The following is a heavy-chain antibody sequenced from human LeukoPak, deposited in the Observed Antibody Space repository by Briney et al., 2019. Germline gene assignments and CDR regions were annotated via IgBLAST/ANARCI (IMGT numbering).Heavy chain of an antibody. D-gene: IGHD6-19*01. CDR2: IPASSGST. CDR1: GFTFSSYW. V-gene: IGHV3-23*01. CDR3: AKESSGGWYFDY. J-gene: IGHJ4*02. Sequence: PGGSLRLSCAASGFTFSSYWMSWVRQAPGKGLEWVSSIPASSGSTYYADSVKGRFTISRDNSKNSLYLQMNSLRAEDTAVYYCAKESSGGWYFDYWGQGTLVTVSS.